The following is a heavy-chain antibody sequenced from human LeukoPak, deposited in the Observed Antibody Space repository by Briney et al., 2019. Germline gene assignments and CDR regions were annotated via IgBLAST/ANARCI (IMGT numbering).Heavy chain of an antibody. D-gene: IGHD6-6*01. CDR3: TSEISSASNY. Sequence: SETLSLTCTVSGGSISSSSYYWGWIRQPPGEGLEWIGSIYYTGSTYYSPSLKSRVTISADTSKNEFSLKLSSVTAADTAVYYCTSEISSASNYWGQGTLVIVSS. V-gene: IGHV4-39*01. CDR1: GGSISSSSYY. J-gene: IGHJ4*02. CDR2: IYYTGST.